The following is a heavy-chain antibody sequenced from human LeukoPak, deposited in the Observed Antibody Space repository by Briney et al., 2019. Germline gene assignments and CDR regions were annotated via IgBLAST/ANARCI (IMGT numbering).Heavy chain of an antibody. CDR2: ISYDGSYK. J-gene: IGHJ5*02. Sequence: GGSLTLSCAAYGFTFSSYAMHWVRQAPGKGLEWVAVISYDGSYKYYADPEKGRFTISSDNSKNTLYLQMDSLRAEDTAVYYCARVSSSTGYSSGWYPMSPWGQGTLVTVSS. CDR1: GFTFSSYA. CDR3: ARVSSSTGYSSGWYPMSP. D-gene: IGHD6-19*01. V-gene: IGHV3-30*04.